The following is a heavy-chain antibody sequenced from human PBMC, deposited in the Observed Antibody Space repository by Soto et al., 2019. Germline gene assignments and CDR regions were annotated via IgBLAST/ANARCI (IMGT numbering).Heavy chain of an antibody. V-gene: IGHV3-23*01. D-gene: IGHD6-19*01. J-gene: IGHJ4*02. CDR2: ISGSGGST. Sequence: LRLSCAASGFTFSSYAMIWVRQAPGKGLEWVSAISGSGGSTYYADSVKGRFTISRDNSKNALYLQMNSLRAEDTAVYYCAKTVAGTVWYFDYWGQGTQVTVS. CDR3: AKTVAGTVWYFDY. CDR1: GFTFSSYA.